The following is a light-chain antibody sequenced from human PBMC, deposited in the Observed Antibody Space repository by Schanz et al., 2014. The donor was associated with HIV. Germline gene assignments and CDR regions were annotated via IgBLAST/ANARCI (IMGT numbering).Light chain of an antibody. CDR1: SSNVGGYDY. J-gene: IGLJ2*01. CDR3: CSFTSSNTLL. CDR2: DVS. Sequence: QSALTQPASVSGSPGQSITISCTGTSSNVGGYDYVSRYQQHPGKAPKLIFYDVSNRPSGISYRFSGSKSGNTASLTISGLQAEDEADYYCCSFTSSNTLLFGGGTKLTVL. V-gene: IGLV2-14*03.